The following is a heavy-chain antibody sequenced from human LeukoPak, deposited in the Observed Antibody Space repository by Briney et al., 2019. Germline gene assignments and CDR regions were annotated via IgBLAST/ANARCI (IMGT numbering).Heavy chain of an antibody. Sequence: GGSLRLSCAASGFTFSSSWMSWVRQAPGKGLEWVANIKQDGSEKYYLGSVKGRFTISRDNAKSSLYLQMDSLRAEDTAVYYCARDGPYSSSATHPPWGQGTLVTVSP. V-gene: IGHV3-7*03. CDR3: ARDGPYSSSATHPP. D-gene: IGHD6-6*01. J-gene: IGHJ5*02. CDR2: IKQDGSEK. CDR1: GFTFSSSW.